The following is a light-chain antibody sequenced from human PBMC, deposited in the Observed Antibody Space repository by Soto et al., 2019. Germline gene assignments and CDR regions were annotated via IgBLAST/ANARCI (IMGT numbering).Light chain of an antibody. V-gene: IGKV3-15*01. J-gene: IGKJ1*01. CDR2: GAS. Sequence: EIVMTQSPATLSVSPGERATLSCRASQSVRSYLAWYQQKPDQAPSLLIYGASTRATGVPARFSGSGSGTKFTLTIASLQPDDFATYYCQQYETFSGTFGPGTKVDIK. CDR3: QQYETFSGT. CDR1: QSVRSY.